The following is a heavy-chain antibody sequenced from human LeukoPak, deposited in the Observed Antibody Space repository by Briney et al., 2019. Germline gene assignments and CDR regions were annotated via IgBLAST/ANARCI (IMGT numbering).Heavy chain of an antibody. J-gene: IGHJ4*02. CDR1: GGSFSGYY. CDR2: INHDGST. V-gene: IGHV4-34*01. D-gene: IGHD3-16*02. CDR3: AREIIWGTYRRLYYFDA. Sequence: SETLSLTCAVYGGSFSGYYWNWIRQSPGKGLEWVAEINHDGSTRYNPSVKSRVSISVDTSKNQFSLEVRSVTAADTAVYYCAREIIWGTYRRLYYFDAWGQGTLVTVSS.